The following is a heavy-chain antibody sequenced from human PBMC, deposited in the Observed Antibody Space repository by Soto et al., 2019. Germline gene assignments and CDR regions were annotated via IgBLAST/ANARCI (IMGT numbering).Heavy chain of an antibody. CDR2: ISYDGSYR. CDR3: ARGEDRGGGSYLWKCDL. Sequence: QEQLVESGGGVVQPGRSLRLSCAASGFALTPYAMHWVRQAPGKGLEWVAIISYDGSYRSYGDSVKGRFTISRDNSENSLYLQMDTLRSEDTAVYYCARGEDRGGGSYLWKCDLWGRGTLVTVSS. CDR1: GFALTPYA. V-gene: IGHV3-30-3*01. J-gene: IGHJ2*01. D-gene: IGHD1-26*01.